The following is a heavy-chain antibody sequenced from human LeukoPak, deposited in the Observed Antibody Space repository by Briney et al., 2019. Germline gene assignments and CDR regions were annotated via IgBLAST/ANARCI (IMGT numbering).Heavy chain of an antibody. CDR2: ISPDGSTT. CDR1: GFTFSRYW. D-gene: IGHD5-12*01. V-gene: IGHV3-74*03. CDR3: ASSLVATIRRDLKFQFDY. Sequence: PGGSLRLSCAASGFTFSRYWMRWVRQAPGKGLMWVSRISPDGSTTLYADSVKGRFTISRDNAKNTLYLQMNSLRADDTAVYYCASSLVATIRRDLKFQFDYWGQGTLVTVSS. J-gene: IGHJ4*02.